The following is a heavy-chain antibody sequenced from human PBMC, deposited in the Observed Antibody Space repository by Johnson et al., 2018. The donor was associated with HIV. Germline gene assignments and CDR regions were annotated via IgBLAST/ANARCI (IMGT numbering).Heavy chain of an antibody. V-gene: IGHV3-30-3*01. Sequence: QVQLVESGGGVVQPGTSLRLSCTASGFSFSSYAMHWVRQAPGKGLEWVAVISYDGSNKYYADSVKGRFTISRDNSKNTLYLQMNSLRAEDTAVYYCARDQEQLVPWDAFDIWGQGTMVTVSS. CDR3: ARDQEQLVPWDAFDI. J-gene: IGHJ3*02. CDR2: ISYDGSNK. CDR1: GFSFSSYA. D-gene: IGHD6-6*01.